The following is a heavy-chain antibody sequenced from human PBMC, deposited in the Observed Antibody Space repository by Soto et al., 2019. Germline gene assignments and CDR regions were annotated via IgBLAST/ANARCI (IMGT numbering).Heavy chain of an antibody. CDR1: GYCSSCGYV. Sequence: SATLALTSHVSGYCSSCGYVWGCIRQPPGEVLEGIGKIYLDGTTSYTPSLNGRVTSAADTSKNQFSLKLASMIAADTAVYFLGRLVDKQATIGSLDPWRQGTPVTVSS. V-gene: IGHV4-38-2*01. D-gene: IGHD5-12*01. CDR2: IYLDGTT. CDR3: GRLVDKQATIGSLDP. J-gene: IGHJ5*02.